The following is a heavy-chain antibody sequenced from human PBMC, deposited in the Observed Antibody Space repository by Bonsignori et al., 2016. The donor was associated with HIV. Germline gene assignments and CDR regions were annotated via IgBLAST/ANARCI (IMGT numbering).Heavy chain of an antibody. CDR2: INPNSGGT. Sequence: ASVKVSCKASGYTFPDYYIHWVRQAPGQGLEWMGWINPNSGGTHYAQKFQGRVTMTRDTSISAAYMELSRLRSDDTAVYYCASVLIAAAGTSYFDYWGQGTLVTVSS. D-gene: IGHD6-13*01. J-gene: IGHJ4*02. V-gene: IGHV1-2*02. CDR3: ASVLIAAAGTSYFDY. CDR1: GYTFPDYY.